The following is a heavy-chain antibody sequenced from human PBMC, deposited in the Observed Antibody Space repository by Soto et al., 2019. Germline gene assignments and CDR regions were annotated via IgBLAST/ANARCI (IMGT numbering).Heavy chain of an antibody. CDR3: ARHNSGYDSYYYYYGMDV. D-gene: IGHD5-12*01. V-gene: IGHV6-1*01. Sequence: PSQTLSLTCAISGDSVSINSAAWNWIRQSPSRGLEWLGRTYYRSKWYNDYAVSVKSRITINPDTSKNQSSLQLNSVTPEDTAMYYCARHNSGYDSYYYYYGMDVWGQGTTVTVSS. CDR2: TYYRSKWYN. CDR1: GDSVSINSAA. J-gene: IGHJ6*02.